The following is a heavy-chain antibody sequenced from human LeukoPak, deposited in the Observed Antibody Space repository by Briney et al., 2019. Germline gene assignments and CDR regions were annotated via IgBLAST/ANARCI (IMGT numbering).Heavy chain of an antibody. CDR1: GFPFEDFG. CDR2: VNWDGSKT. D-gene: IGHD6-19*01. J-gene: IGHJ4*02. Sequence: GGSLRLSCAAAGFPFEDFGMSWVRQVPGKALEWISAVNWDGSKTLYGDSVRGRFTISRDNAKNSLYLQMNSLRAEDTAFYFCARIRSGWHQPWDNWGQGTLVTVSP. CDR3: ARIRSGWHQPWDN. V-gene: IGHV3-20*04.